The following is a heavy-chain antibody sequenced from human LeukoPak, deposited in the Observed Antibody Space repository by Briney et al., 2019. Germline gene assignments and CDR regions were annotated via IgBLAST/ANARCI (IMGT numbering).Heavy chain of an antibody. Sequence: PGGSLRLSCAASGFTFDDYAMHWVRQTPGKGLEWVSLISGDGGSTYFADSVKGRFTVSRDNSKNSLYLQMNSLRPEDTALYYCAKVPSSASGWYRFDYSGQGTLVTVSS. CDR1: GFTFDDYA. CDR3: AKVPSSASGWYRFDY. J-gene: IGHJ4*02. D-gene: IGHD6-19*01. V-gene: IGHV3-43*02. CDR2: ISGDGGST.